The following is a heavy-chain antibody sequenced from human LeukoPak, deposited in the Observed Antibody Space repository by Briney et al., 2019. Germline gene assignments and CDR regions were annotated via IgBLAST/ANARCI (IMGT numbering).Heavy chain of an antibody. J-gene: IGHJ4*02. CDR2: ISGSGSAT. Sequence: GGSLRLSCAASGFTFRSYAMNWVRQAPGKGLEWVSAISGSGSATYYADSVKGRFTIPRDNSKNTLYLRMNSLRAEDTAVYYCATSSYTSSWYDYWGQGTLVTVSS. D-gene: IGHD6-13*01. V-gene: IGHV3-23*01. CDR1: GFTFRSYA. CDR3: ATSSYTSSWYDY.